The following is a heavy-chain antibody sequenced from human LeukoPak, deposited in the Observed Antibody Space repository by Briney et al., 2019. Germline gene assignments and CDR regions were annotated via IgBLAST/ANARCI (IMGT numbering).Heavy chain of an antibody. Sequence: PGGSLRLSCAASGFTFSGYAMHWVRQAPGKGLEWVAVISYDGSNKYYADSVKGRFTISRDNSKNTLYLQMNSLRAEDTAVYYCARDEGGYYDSSGYYWTSEGFDYWGQGTLVTVSS. CDR2: ISYDGSNK. J-gene: IGHJ4*02. CDR1: GFTFSGYA. D-gene: IGHD3-22*01. V-gene: IGHV3-30-3*01. CDR3: ARDEGGYYDSSGYYWTSEGFDY.